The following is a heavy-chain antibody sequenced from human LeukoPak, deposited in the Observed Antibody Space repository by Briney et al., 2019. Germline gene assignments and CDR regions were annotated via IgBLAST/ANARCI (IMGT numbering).Heavy chain of an antibody. J-gene: IGHJ6*01. Sequence: GGSLRLSCAASGFSFSSYGLPWVRHAPGKGLEWVAVISHDGQFKYYADSVRGRFTVSRDNSNNTLYLQMTGLRPEDTAVYYCAKGPIPIHYYYGMDVWGQGTTVAVSS. CDR3: AKGPIPIHYYYGMDV. CDR2: ISHDGQFK. CDR1: GFSFSSYG. V-gene: IGHV3-30*18.